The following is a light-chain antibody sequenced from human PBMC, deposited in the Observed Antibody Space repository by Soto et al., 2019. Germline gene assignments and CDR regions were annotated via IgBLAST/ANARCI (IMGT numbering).Light chain of an antibody. CDR2: ATS. Sequence: DIQMTQSPSSVSASVGDRVTITCRASQGISNWLTWYQQKPGKTPKLLISATSTLQSGVPSRFSGSASGTDFTLTISSLQPEDSATYYCQQAKSFPWTFGQGTKVEI. J-gene: IGKJ1*01. CDR1: QGISNW. CDR3: QQAKSFPWT. V-gene: IGKV1-12*01.